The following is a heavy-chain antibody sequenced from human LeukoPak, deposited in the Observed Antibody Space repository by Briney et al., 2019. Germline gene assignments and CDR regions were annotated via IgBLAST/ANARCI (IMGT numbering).Heavy chain of an antibody. CDR3: ASSKAAAGTEFDY. CDR1: GGSISSYY. CDR2: IYYSGST. V-gene: IGHV4-59*12. D-gene: IGHD6-13*01. J-gene: IGHJ4*02. Sequence: SETLSLTCTVSGGSISSYYWSWIRQPPGKGLEWIGSIYYSGSTYYNPSLKSRVTISVDTSKNQFSLKLSSVTAADTAVYYCASSKAAAGTEFDYWGQGTLVTVSS.